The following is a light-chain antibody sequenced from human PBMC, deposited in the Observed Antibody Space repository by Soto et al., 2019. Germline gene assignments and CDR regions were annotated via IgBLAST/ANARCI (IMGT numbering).Light chain of an antibody. CDR1: QSISSW. Sequence: DIQMTQSPSTLSASVGDRVTITCRASQSISSWLAWYQQKPGKAPKLLIYDASSLERGVPSRFSGSGSGTDFTLTISSLQPDDFATYHCQHYAIYSRTFGQGTKVEIK. J-gene: IGKJ1*01. CDR3: QHYAIYSRT. CDR2: DAS. V-gene: IGKV1-5*01.